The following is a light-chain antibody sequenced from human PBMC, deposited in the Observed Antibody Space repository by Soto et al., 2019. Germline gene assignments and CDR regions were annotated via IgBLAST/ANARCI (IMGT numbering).Light chain of an antibody. V-gene: IGKV3-20*01. J-gene: IGKJ1*01. CDR1: QSVSSSY. Sequence: EIVLTQSPGTLSLSPWERATLSCRASQSVSSSYLAWYQQKPGQAPRLLIYGASSSATGIPDRFSGSGSGTDFTLTISRLEPEDFAVYYCQQYGSSPQTFGQGTKVDIK. CDR2: GAS. CDR3: QQYGSSPQT.